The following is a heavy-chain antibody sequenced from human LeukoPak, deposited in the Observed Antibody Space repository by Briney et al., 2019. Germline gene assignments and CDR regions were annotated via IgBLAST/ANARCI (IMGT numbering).Heavy chain of an antibody. Sequence: GGSLRLSCAASGFTFSSYSMNWVRQVPGKGLEWVSSISSSSSYIYYADSVKGRFTISRDNAKNSLYLQMNSLRAEDTAVYYCARDFPSAVAPYFDYWGQGTLVTVSS. D-gene: IGHD6-19*01. CDR2: ISSSSSYI. CDR1: GFTFSSYS. CDR3: ARDFPSAVAPYFDY. V-gene: IGHV3-21*01. J-gene: IGHJ4*02.